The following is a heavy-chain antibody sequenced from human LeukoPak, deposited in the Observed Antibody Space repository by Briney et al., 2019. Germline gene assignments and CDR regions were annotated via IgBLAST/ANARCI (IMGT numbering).Heavy chain of an antibody. D-gene: IGHD3-10*01. CDR3: ARSFYSSGSYYKYGMDV. J-gene: IGHJ6*02. CDR2: ISSDSSSI. Sequence: GASLRPSRAPSGFTFSTSCINWVRHAPGEGLEWVSYISSDSSSIYYADSVKGQFTNSRDNAKNSLYLQMNSLRDEDTAVYYCARSFYSSGSYYKYGMDVWGQGTTVTVSS. V-gene: IGHV3-48*02. CDR1: GFTFSTSC.